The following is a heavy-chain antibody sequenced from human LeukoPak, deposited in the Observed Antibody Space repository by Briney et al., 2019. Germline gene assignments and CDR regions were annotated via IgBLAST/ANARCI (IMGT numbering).Heavy chain of an antibody. D-gene: IGHD3-10*01. CDR1: GGSISSYY. Sequence: SETLSLTCTVSGGSISSYYWSWIRQPPGKGLEWIGYIYYSGSTNYNPSLKSRVTISVDTSKNQFSLKLNSVSAADTAVYYCARAVGSGSFQTYYYYMDVWGKGTTVTISS. CDR3: ARAVGSGSFQTYYYYMDV. V-gene: IGHV4-59*01. CDR2: IYYSGST. J-gene: IGHJ6*03.